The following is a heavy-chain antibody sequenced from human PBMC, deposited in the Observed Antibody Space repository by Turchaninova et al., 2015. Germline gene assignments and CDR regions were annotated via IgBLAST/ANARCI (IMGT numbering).Heavy chain of an antibody. J-gene: IGHJ3*02. D-gene: IGHD2-15*01. Sequence: QVQLQESGPGLVKPSETLSLTCAGAGYSIRSGYYWGWIRKPPGKGLEWIGSLYHSGSPYYNPSLKSRVSIALDAPKNQFSLKLRSMTAADTAVYYCAMLAGDLDLSDGSEIWGQGTMVIVSS. CDR1: GYSIRSGYY. CDR2: LYHSGSP. V-gene: IGHV4-38-2*01. CDR3: AMLAGDLDLSDGSEI.